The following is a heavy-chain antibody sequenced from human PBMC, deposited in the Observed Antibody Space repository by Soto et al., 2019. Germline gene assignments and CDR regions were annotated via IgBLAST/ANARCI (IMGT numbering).Heavy chain of an antibody. J-gene: IGHJ4*02. CDR1: GYNFDDYS. Sequence: QVQLVQSGSELKKPGASVKVSCKTSGYNFDDYSIHLVRQAPGQGLEWVGWIAVYNNPTNYGQNFQGRISMTTDLCKNIVYMELTTLRSDDPAVDYCATGKMSYVSYGEYWGQGTLVTVSS. D-gene: IGHD3-16*01. CDR3: ATGKMSYVSYGEY. V-gene: IGHV1-18*01. CDR2: IAVYNNPT.